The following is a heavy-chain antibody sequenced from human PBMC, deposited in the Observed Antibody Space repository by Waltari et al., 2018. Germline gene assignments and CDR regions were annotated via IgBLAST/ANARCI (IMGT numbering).Heavy chain of an antibody. Sequence: QVQLVQSGAEVKKPGASVKVSCKASGYTFTNYGINWVRQAPGKGLEWMGWGSTYNGNTNYAQKVQGRVTMTTDTSTSTAYMELRSLRSDDTAVYYCARDWSGYTDPSDYWGQGTLVTVSS. CDR3: ARDWSGYTDPSDY. J-gene: IGHJ4*02. D-gene: IGHD5-18*01. CDR2: GSTYNGNT. V-gene: IGHV1-18*01. CDR1: GYTFTNYG.